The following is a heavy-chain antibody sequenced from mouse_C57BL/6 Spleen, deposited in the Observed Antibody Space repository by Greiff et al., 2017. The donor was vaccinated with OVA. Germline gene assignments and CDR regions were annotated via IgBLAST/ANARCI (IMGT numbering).Heavy chain of an antibody. CDR2: INYDGSST. D-gene: IGHD1-2*01. CDR1: GFTFSDYY. J-gene: IGHJ1*03. Sequence: EVPRVESEGGLVQPGSSMKLSCTASGFTFSDYYMAWVRQVPEKGLEWVANINYDGSSTYYLDSLKSRFIISIDNAKNILYLQMSSLKSEDTATYYCAREVILRRYCDVWGTGTTVTVSS. V-gene: IGHV5-16*01. CDR3: AREVILRRYCDV.